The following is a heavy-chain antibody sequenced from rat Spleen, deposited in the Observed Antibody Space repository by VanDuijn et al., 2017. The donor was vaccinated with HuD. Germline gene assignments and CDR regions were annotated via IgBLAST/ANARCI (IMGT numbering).Heavy chain of an antibody. CDR1: GYSIKSSYR. V-gene: IGHV3-3*01. CDR3: ARSDGTHYYLPFPY. Sequence: EVQLQESGPGLVKPSQSLSLTCSVTGYSIKSSYRWNWIRKFPGNKLEWMGYINNAGSTNNNPSLKSRISITRDTTRNQFFLQVNSVTTEDTATYYCARSDGTHYYLPFPYWGQGTLVTVSS. D-gene: IGHD1-12*02. CDR2: INNAGST. J-gene: IGHJ3*01.